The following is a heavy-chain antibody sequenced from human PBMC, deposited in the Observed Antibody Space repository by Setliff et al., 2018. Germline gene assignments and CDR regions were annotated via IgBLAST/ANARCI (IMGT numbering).Heavy chain of an antibody. CDR3: VREGVDSRSSTDYRYYMDV. J-gene: IGHJ6*03. CDR1: GATFSSYG. V-gene: IGHV1-69*05. Sequence: GASVKVSCKASGATFSSYGISWVRQAPGQGLEWMAGTIPIFGTTEYAQKFQGRLTIITDESTNTAFMQLSSLRSDDTAVYYCVREGVDSRSSTDYRYYMDVWGKGTTVTSP. D-gene: IGHD3-22*01. CDR2: TIPIFGTT.